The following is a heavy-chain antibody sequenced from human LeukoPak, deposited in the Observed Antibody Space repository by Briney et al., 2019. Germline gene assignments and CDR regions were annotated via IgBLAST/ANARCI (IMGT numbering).Heavy chain of an antibody. V-gene: IGHV3-53*04. CDR2: IYSGGTT. Sequence: GGSRSLSSLVSGFTVNKNCMTGVRQAPATALKWVSTIYSGGTTYYKDSVKGRVTISRHNSKNQLYLQLNSLKAEDTAVYYCARVDTVMSYYFDFWGQGTLVTVSS. D-gene: IGHD2-21*01. J-gene: IGHJ4*02. CDR3: ARVDTVMSYYFDF. CDR1: GFTVNKNC.